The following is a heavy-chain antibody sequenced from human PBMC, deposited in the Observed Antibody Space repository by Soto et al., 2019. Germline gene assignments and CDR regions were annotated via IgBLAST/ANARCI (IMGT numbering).Heavy chain of an antibody. CDR2: INQDGSKK. V-gene: IGHV3-7*04. Sequence: EVQLVESGGGLVQPGGSLRLSCAASGFTFRSYWMSWVRQTPGKGLEWVANINQDGSKKNYVDSVKGRFTISRDNAENSVGVERCGRRAGGAGVYCGVGGGGLMWPAGDYWGQGTLVTVSS. D-gene: IGHD3-16*01. J-gene: IGHJ4*02. CDR1: GFTFRSYW. CDR3: VGGGGLMWPAGDY.